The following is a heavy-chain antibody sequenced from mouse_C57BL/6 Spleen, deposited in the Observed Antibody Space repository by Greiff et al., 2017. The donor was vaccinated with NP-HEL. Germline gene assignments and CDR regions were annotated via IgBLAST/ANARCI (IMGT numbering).Heavy chain of an antibody. CDR1: GYTFTDYY. D-gene: IGHD2-5*01. CDR2: INPNNGGT. V-gene: IGHV1-26*01. CDR3: ATISYSNFYFDY. Sequence: EVKLQQSGPELVKPGASVKISCKASGYTFTDYYMNWVKQSHGKSLEWIGDINPNNGGTSYNQKFKGKATLTVDKSSSTAYMELRSLTSEDSAVYYCATISYSNFYFDYWGQGTTLTVSS. J-gene: IGHJ2*01.